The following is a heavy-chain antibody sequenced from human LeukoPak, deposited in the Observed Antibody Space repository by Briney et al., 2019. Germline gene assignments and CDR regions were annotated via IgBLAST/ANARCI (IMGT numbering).Heavy chain of an antibody. CDR2: IYYSGST. D-gene: IGHD2-2*01. V-gene: IGHV4-39*01. J-gene: IGHJ5*02. Sequence: KPSETLSLTCTVSGGSISSSSYYWGWIRQPPGKGLEWIGGIYYSGSTHYNPSLKSRVTISVDTSKNQFSLRLSSVTAADTAVYYCARQTIVVVEVGWFDPWGQGTLATVSS. CDR3: ARQTIVVVEVGWFDP. CDR1: GGSISSSSYY.